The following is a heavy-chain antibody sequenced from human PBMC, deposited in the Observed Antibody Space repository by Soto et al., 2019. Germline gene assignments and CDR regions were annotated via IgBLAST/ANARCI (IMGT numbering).Heavy chain of an antibody. V-gene: IGHV3-74*03. Sequence: EVQLVESGGGVVQPGGSLRLSCAASGFTFSTYWMHWVRQAPGKGLVWVSRLDTGGITTTYADSVKGRFTISRDNAKNTLYLQMNSLRAEDTAVYYCARGGWRGGPRPAEYLQHWGQGTLVTVSS. CDR1: GFTFSTYW. CDR3: ARGGWRGGPRPAEYLQH. CDR2: LDTGGITT. D-gene: IGHD2-15*01. J-gene: IGHJ1*01.